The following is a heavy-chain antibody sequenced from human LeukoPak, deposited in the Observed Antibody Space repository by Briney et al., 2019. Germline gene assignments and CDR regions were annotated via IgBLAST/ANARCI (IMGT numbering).Heavy chain of an antibody. J-gene: IGHJ4*02. CDR2: ISYDGSNK. V-gene: IGHV3-30-3*01. D-gene: IGHD6-19*01. CDR3: ASSIAVAAHFDY. Sequence: GGSLRLSCAASGFTFSSYAMHWVRQAPGKGLEWVAVISYDGSNKYYADSVKGRFTISRDNSKNTLYLQMNSLRAEDTAVYYCASSIAVAAHFDYWGQGTLVTVSS. CDR1: GFTFSSYA.